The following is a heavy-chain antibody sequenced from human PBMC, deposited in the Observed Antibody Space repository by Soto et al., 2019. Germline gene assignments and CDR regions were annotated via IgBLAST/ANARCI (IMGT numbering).Heavy chain of an antibody. V-gene: IGHV4-59*01. D-gene: IGHD7-27*01. CDR2: IYYSGST. Sequence: QVQLQESGPGLVKPSETLSLTCTVSGGSISSYYWSWIRQPPGKGLEWIGYIYYSGSTNYNPSLKSRVTISVDTSKNQFSLKTSSVTAADTAVYYCARRWGTSFDFWGQGTLVTVSS. CDR1: GGSISSYY. J-gene: IGHJ4*02. CDR3: ARRWGTSFDF.